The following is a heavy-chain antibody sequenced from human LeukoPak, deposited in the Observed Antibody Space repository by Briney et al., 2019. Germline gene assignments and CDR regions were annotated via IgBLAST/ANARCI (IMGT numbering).Heavy chain of an antibody. CDR1: GYTFTGYY. V-gene: IGHV1-2*02. CDR3: ARGEIVVVPAAHTGDY. D-gene: IGHD2-2*01. CDR2: INPNSGGT. J-gene: IGHJ4*02. Sequence: ASVKVSCKASGYTFTGYYMHLVRQAPGQGLEWMGWINPNSGGTNYAQKFQGRVTMTRDTSISTAYMELSRLRSDDMAVYYCARGEIVVVPAAHTGDYWGQGTLVTVSS.